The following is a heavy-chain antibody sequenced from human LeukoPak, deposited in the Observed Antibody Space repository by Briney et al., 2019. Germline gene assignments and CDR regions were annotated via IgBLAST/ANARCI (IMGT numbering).Heavy chain of an antibody. D-gene: IGHD2-15*01. V-gene: IGHV1-46*01. Sequence: ASVKVSCKASGYSFTSHYMHWVRQAPGQGLEWLGLINPTGSSTLYAQKFQGRVTMTRDMSTATDYMELSSLRSDDTAVYYCARGRSRPLYCSGGSCYYYYMDVWGKGTTVTVSS. CDR3: ARGRSRPLYCSGGSCYYYYMDV. J-gene: IGHJ6*03. CDR2: INPTGSST. CDR1: GYSFTSHY.